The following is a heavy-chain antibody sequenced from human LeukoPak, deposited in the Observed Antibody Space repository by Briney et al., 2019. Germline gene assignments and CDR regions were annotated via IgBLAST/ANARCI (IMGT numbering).Heavy chain of an antibody. CDR1: GGSISSNY. Sequence: SETLSLTCIVSGGSISSNYWSWVRQSPAQGLGWIEYIYSSGTTNYNPSLESRVTMAVNTSKNQFSLKVTSVTAADTALYFCARWSPNLSYAFDIWGQGTVVTVSS. J-gene: IGHJ3*02. CDR2: IYSSGTT. V-gene: IGHV4-59*01. CDR3: ARWSPNLSYAFDI.